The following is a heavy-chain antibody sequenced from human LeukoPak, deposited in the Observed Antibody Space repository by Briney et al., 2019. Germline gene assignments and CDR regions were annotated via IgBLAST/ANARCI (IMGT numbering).Heavy chain of an antibody. V-gene: IGHV3-23*01. Sequence: GGSLRLSCAASGFTFSSHGMDWVRQAPGKGLEWVSGISPSGGITYYTDSVKGRFTISRDNSKNTVSLQMNSLRGDDTAVYYCAKDDAWGRYKDWGQGTLVTVSS. D-gene: IGHD3-16*01. CDR3: AKDDAWGRYKD. CDR2: ISPSGGIT. CDR1: GFTFSSHG. J-gene: IGHJ1*01.